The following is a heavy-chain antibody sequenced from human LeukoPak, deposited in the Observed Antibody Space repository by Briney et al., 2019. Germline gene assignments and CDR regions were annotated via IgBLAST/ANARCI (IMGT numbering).Heavy chain of an antibody. CDR3: TRGPTGSYLNFDY. CDR2: ARNKANSHTT. Sequence: GGSLRLSCAASGFTFSDHYMDWVRQAPGKGQEWVGRARNKANSHTTEYAASVKGRFTVSRDDSKNLLYLQMNSLKTDDTAVYYCTRGPTGSYLNFDYWGQGTLVTVSS. CDR1: GFTFSDHY. J-gene: IGHJ4*02. D-gene: IGHD1-26*01. V-gene: IGHV3-72*01.